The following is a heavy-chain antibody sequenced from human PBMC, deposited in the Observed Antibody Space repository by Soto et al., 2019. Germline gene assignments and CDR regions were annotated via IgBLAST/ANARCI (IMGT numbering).Heavy chain of an antibody. V-gene: IGHV2-5*02. CDR3: AHRPGRYCGGGSCSPEPFDP. J-gene: IGHJ5*02. CDR1: GFSLSTSGVG. D-gene: IGHD2-15*01. CDR2: IYWDDDK. Sequence: SGPTLVNPTQTLTLTCTFSGFSLSTSGVGVGWIRQPPGKALEWLALIYWDDDKRYSPSLKSRLTITKDTSKNQVVLTMTNMDPVDTATYYCAHRPGRYCGGGSCSPEPFDPWGQGTLVTVSS.